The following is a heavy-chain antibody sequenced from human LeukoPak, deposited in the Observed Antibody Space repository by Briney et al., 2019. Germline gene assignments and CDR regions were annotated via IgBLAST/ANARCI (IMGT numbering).Heavy chain of an antibody. CDR1: GGSISGGAYS. V-gene: IGHV4-30-2*01. CDR2: IYHSGST. D-gene: IGHD3-16*01. J-gene: IGHJ5*02. CDR3: ARHYGP. Sequence: SETLSLTCAVSGGSISGGAYSWNWIRQPPGKGLEWIGFIYHSGSTYYNPSLKSRVTISVDRSKNQFSLKLNSVTAADTAVYYCARHYGPWGQGTLVTVSS.